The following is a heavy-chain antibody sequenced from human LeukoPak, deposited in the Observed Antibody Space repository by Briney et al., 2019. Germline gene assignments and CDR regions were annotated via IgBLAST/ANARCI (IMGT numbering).Heavy chain of an antibody. V-gene: IGHV4-59*01. D-gene: IGHD2-2*01. CDR3: ARVYCISTSCRGTTGFDY. CDR2: IYYSGST. J-gene: IGHJ4*02. CDR1: GGSISSYY. Sequence: SETLSLTCTVSGGSISSYYWSWIRQPPGQGLEWIGYIYYSGSTNYNPSLKSRVTISVDTSKNQFSLKLSSVTAADTAVYYCARVYCISTSCRGTTGFDYWGQGTLDTVSS.